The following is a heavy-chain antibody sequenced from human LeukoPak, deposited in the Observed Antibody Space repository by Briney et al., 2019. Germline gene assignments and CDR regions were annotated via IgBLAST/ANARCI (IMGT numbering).Heavy chain of an antibody. J-gene: IGHJ6*03. CDR1: GFSFSAYA. Sequence: GGSLRLSCVASGFSFSAYAMHWVRQAPGKGLDWVAITSQDVRNNFYADSVQGRFTISRDNSKNTVYLQMNRLGVEDTAVYFCARDKGEGIYYFYMDVWGKGTTVTVSS. D-gene: IGHD3-16*01. CDR2: TSQDVRNN. V-gene: IGHV3-30-3*01. CDR3: ARDKGEGIYYFYMDV.